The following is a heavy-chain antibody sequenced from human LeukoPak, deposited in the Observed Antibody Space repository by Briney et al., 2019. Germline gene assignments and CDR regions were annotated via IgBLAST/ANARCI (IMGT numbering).Heavy chain of an antibody. D-gene: IGHD2-15*01. CDR2: ISAYNGNT. Sequence: ASVKVSCKASGYTFTSYGISWVRQAPGQGLEWMGWISAYNGNTNYAQKLQGRVTMTTDTSTSTAYMELRSLRSDDTAVYYCARDRWDVVVVAAIYYYMDVWGKGTTVTVSS. CDR3: ARDRWDVVVVAAIYYYMDV. J-gene: IGHJ6*03. CDR1: GYTFTSYG. V-gene: IGHV1-18*01.